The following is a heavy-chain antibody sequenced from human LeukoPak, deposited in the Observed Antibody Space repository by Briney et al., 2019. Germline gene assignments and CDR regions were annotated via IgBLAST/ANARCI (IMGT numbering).Heavy chain of an antibody. D-gene: IGHD7-27*01. CDR2: IYSGGST. CDR1: GFTVSSNY. V-gene: IGHV3-53*01. CDR3: TRNWGSDNWFDP. Sequence: GGSLRLSCAASGFTVSSNYMTWVRQAPGKGLEWVSVIYSGGSTYYADSVKGRLTISRDNSKNTLYLQMNNLRAEDTDVYYFTRNWGSDNWFDPWGQGTLVTVSS. J-gene: IGHJ5*02.